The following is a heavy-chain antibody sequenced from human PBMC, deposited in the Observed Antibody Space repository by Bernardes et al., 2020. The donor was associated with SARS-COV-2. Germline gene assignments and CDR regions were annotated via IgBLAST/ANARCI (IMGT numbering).Heavy chain of an antibody. V-gene: IGHV6-1*01. D-gene: IGHD3-3*01. CDR1: GDSVSSNSAA. Sequence: SHSLTCAISGDSVSSNSAAWDWIRQSPSRGLEWLGTTYYRSKWYNDYAVSVKSRIIINPDTSKKQFSLQLKSVTPEDTAVYYCASTPIGLPPGPLLQEHLWGQ. J-gene: IGHJ6*01. CDR2: TYYRSKWYN. CDR3: ASTPIGLPPGPLLQEHL.